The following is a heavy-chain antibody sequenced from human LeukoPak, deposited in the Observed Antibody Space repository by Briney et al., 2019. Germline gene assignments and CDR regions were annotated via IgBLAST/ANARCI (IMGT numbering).Heavy chain of an antibody. CDR1: GGSISSSSYY. Sequence: PSETLSLTCTVSGGSISSSSYYWGWIRQPPGKGLEWIGSIYYSGSTYYNPSLKSRVTISVDTSKNQFSLKLSSVTAADTAVYYCARDGIAVAGHYFDYWGQGTLVTVSS. D-gene: IGHD6-19*01. V-gene: IGHV4-39*07. J-gene: IGHJ4*02. CDR3: ARDGIAVAGHYFDY. CDR2: IYYSGST.